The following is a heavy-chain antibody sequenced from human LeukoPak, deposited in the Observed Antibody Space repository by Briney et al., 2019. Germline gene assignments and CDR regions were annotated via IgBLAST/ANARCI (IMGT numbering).Heavy chain of an antibody. CDR3: ARPDLQAVGYGMDV. CDR1: GGSFSGYY. D-gene: IGHD5-24*01. V-gene: IGHV4-34*01. J-gene: IGHJ6*02. CDR2: IYYSGST. Sequence: SGTLSLTCAVYGGSFSGYYWSWIRQPPGKGLEWIGSIYYSGSTYYNPSLKSRVTISVDTSKNQFSLKLSSVTAADTAVYYCARPDLQAVGYGMDVWGQGTTVTVSS.